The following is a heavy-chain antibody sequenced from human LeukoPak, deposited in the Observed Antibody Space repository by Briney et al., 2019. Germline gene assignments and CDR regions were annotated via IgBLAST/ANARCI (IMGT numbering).Heavy chain of an antibody. Sequence: SETLSLTCTVSGGSISNGDYYWSWIRQPPGKGLEWIGYIYYSGSTYYNPSLKSRVTISVDTSKNQFSLKLSSVTAADTAAYYCARADSGYDPLDYWGQGTLVTVSS. CDR1: GGSISNGDYY. D-gene: IGHD5-12*01. J-gene: IGHJ4*02. CDR2: IYYSGST. CDR3: ARADSGYDPLDY. V-gene: IGHV4-30-4*01.